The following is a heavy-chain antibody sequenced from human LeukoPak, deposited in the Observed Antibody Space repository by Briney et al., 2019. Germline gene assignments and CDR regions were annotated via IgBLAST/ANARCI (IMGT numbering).Heavy chain of an antibody. CDR3: ASAQVRRYYYYGMDV. CDR1: GYTFTSYY. J-gene: IGHJ6*02. Sequence: GASVKVSCKASGYTFTSYYMHWVRQAPGQGLEWMGIINPSGGSTSYAQKFQGRVTMTRDTSTSTVYMELSSLRSEDTAVYYCASAQVRRYYYYGMDVWGQGTTVTVFS. CDR2: INPSGGST. V-gene: IGHV1-46*01. D-gene: IGHD1-14*01.